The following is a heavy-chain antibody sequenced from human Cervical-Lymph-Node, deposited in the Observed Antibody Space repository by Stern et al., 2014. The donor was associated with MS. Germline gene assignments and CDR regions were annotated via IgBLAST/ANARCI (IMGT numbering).Heavy chain of an antibody. Sequence: QLQLQESGPGLVKPSQTLSLTCTVSGGSISSGGYYWSWIRQHPGKGLEWVGYIYYSGSTYYNPSLKSRVTISVDTSKNQFSLKLSSVTAADTAVYYCARVDSSSWDFDYWGQGTLVTVSS. CDR3: ARVDSSSWDFDY. D-gene: IGHD6-13*01. J-gene: IGHJ4*02. V-gene: IGHV4-31*03. CDR2: IYYSGST. CDR1: GGSISSGGYY.